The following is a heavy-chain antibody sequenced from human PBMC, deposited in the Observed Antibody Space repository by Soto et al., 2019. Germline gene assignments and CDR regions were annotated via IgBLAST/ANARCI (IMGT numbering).Heavy chain of an antibody. CDR1: GGSISSGDYY. D-gene: IGHD2-15*01. V-gene: IGHV4-30-4*01. Sequence: SETLSLTCTVSGGSISSGDYYWSWIRQPPGKGLEWIGYIYYSGSTYYNPSLKSRVTISVDTSKNQFSLKLSSVTAADTAVYYCARDGTSWVANRGARWFDPWGQGTLVTVSS. CDR2: IYYSGST. J-gene: IGHJ5*02. CDR3: ARDGTSWVANRGARWFDP.